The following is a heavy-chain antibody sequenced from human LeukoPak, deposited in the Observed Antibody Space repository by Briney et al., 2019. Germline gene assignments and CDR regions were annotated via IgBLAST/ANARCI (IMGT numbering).Heavy chain of an antibody. Sequence: GASVKVSCKASGYTFTSYYMHWVRQAPGQGLEWMGIINPSGGSTSYAQKFQGRVTMTRDTSTTTAYMELSSLRSEDTAVYYCARGGDGDYLQEYNWFDPWGQGTLVTVSS. CDR3: ARGGDGDYLQEYNWFDP. CDR1: GYTFTSYY. D-gene: IGHD4-17*01. V-gene: IGHV1-46*01. CDR2: INPSGGST. J-gene: IGHJ5*02.